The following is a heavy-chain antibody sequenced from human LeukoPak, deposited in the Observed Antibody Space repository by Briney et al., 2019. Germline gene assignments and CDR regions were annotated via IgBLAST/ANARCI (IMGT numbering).Heavy chain of an antibody. V-gene: IGHV1-69*05. CDR3: ARGYNQYYYDSSGYYYAVFEYFRH. D-gene: IGHD3-22*01. CDR2: IIPIFGTA. CDR1: GGTFSSYA. J-gene: IGHJ1*01. Sequence: ASVKVSCKASGGTFSSYAISWVRQAPGQGLEWMGGIIPIFGTANYAQKFQGRVTITTDESTSTAYMELSSLRSEDTAVYYCARGYNQYYYDSSGYYYAVFEYFRHWGQGTLVTVSS.